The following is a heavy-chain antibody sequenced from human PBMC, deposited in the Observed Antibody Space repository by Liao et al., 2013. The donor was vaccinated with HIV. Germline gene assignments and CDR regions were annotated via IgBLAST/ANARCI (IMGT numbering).Heavy chain of an antibody. V-gene: IGHV4-4*07. J-gene: IGHJ3*02. CDR1: GGSASSYY. CDR3: AREFYDSSRTDI. CDR2: IYTSGST. D-gene: IGHD3-22*01. Sequence: QVQLQESGPGLVKPSETLSLTCTVSGGSASSYYWSWIRQPAGQGLEWIGRIYTSGSTNYNPALKSRVAMSVDTSRDQFSLKLRAVTAADTAVYYCAREFYDSSRTDIWGQGTMVTVSS.